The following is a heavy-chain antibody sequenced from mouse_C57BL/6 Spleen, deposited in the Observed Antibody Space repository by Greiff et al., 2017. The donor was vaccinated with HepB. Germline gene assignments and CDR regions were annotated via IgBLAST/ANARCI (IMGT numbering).Heavy chain of an antibody. CDR1: GYNFTSYW. V-gene: IGHV1-72*01. Sequence: QVQLQQPGAELVKPGASVKLSCKASGYNFTSYWMHWVKQRPGRGLEWIGRIDPNSGGTKYNEKFQSKATLTVDKPSSTAYMQRSSLTSEDAAVYCSARCGYDYDGDDWGQGTTLTVSS. D-gene: IGHD2-4*01. CDR3: ARCGYDYDGDD. J-gene: IGHJ2*01. CDR2: IDPNSGGT.